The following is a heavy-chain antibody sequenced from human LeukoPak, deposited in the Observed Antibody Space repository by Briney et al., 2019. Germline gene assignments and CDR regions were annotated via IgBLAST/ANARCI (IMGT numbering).Heavy chain of an antibody. CDR1: GFTFSNAW. V-gene: IGHV3-15*01. J-gene: IGHJ4*02. CDR3: TTRETRDGYNSPLDY. Sequence: GGSLRLSCAASGFTFSNAWMSWVRQAPGKGLEWVGRIKSKTDGGTTDYAAPVKGRFTISRDDSKNTLYLQMNSLKTEDTAVYYCTTRETRDGYNSPLDYWGQGTLVTVSS. D-gene: IGHD5-24*01. CDR2: IKSKTDGGTT.